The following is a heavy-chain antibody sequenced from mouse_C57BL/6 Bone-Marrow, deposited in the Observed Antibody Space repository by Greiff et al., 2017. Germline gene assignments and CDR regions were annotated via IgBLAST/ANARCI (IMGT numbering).Heavy chain of an antibody. CDR3: VKAVRDWFAY. V-gene: IGHV7-4*01. CDR1: GFTFTDYY. J-gene: IGHJ3*01. Sequence: EVKLVESGGGLVQPGASLRLSCAASGFTFTDYYMSWVRQPPGKAPEGLALIRNKANGYTTEYTASVKGRFTISRDNSQNILYLQMNTLRAEDSATYYGVKAVRDWFAYWGQGTLVTVSA. CDR2: IRNKANGYTT.